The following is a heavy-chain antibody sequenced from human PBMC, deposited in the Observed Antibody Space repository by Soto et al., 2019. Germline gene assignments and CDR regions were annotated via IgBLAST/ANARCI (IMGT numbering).Heavy chain of an antibody. Sequence: QVQLVESGGGVVQPGRSLRLSCAASGFTFNNYGMHWARQAPGKGLEWVAAISNDGSDKYYAVSVKGRLTISRDNSKNTVFLQMSSLRAEDTAVYYCAKDQARAASHGIDWGQGTMVTVSS. D-gene: IGHD6-13*01. CDR1: GFTFNNYG. CDR3: AKDQARAASHGID. V-gene: IGHV3-30*18. CDR2: ISNDGSDK. J-gene: IGHJ3*01.